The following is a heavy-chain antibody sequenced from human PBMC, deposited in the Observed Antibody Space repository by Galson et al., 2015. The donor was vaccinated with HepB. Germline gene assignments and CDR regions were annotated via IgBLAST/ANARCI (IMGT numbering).Heavy chain of an antibody. Sequence: SLRLSCAASGFTFSSYAMSWVRQAPGKGLEWVSAISGSGGSTYYADSVKGRFTISRDNSKNTLYLQMNSLRAEDTAVYYCATGRVRGVMRTYWGQGTLVTVSS. CDR2: ISGSGGST. CDR3: ATGRVRGVMRTY. D-gene: IGHD3-10*01. V-gene: IGHV3-23*01. J-gene: IGHJ4*02. CDR1: GFTFSSYA.